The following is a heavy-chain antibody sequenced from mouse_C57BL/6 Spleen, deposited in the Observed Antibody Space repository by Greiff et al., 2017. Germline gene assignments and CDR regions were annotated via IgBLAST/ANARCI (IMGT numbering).Heavy chain of an antibody. Sequence: VQLQQPGAELVKPGASVKMSCKASGYTFTSYWITWVKQRPGQGLEWIGDIYPGSGSTNYNEKFKSKATLTVDTSASTGYMQLSSLTSEDSAVYYWARRSYGYYYAMDYWGQGTSVTVSS. D-gene: IGHD6-1*01. V-gene: IGHV1-55*01. CDR2: IYPGSGST. CDR3: ARRSYGYYYAMDY. J-gene: IGHJ4*01. CDR1: GYTFTSYW.